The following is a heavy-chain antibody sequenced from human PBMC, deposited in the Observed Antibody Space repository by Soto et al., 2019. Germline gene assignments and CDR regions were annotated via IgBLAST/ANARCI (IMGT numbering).Heavy chain of an antibody. D-gene: IGHD6-13*01. CDR2: ISSSSSTI. J-gene: IGHJ5*02. CDR3: ARDLYPYSSRGNWFDP. CDR1: GFTFSSYS. V-gene: IGHV3-48*02. Sequence: EVQLVESGGGLVQPGGSLRLSCAASGFTFSSYSMNWVRQAPGKGLEWFSYISSSSSTIYYADSVKGRFTISRDNAKNSLYLQMNSLRDEDTAVYYCARDLYPYSSRGNWFDPWGQGTLVTVSS.